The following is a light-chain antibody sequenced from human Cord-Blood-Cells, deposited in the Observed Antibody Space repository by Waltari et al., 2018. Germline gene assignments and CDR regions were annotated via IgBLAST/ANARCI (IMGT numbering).Light chain of an antibody. CDR3: SSYAGSNNFVV. CDR1: RSDVGGYTY. V-gene: IGLV2-8*01. Sequence: QSALTQPPSASGSPGQSVTISCTGPRSDVGGYTYVLCYQQHPGKAPKLMIYEVSKRPSGVPDRFSGSKSGNTASLTVSGLQAEDEADYYCSSYAGSNNFVVFGGGTKLTVL. J-gene: IGLJ2*01. CDR2: EVS.